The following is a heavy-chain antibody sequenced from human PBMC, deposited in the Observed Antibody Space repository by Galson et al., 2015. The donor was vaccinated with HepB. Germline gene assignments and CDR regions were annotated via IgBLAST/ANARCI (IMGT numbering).Heavy chain of an antibody. V-gene: IGHV3-30-3*01. Sequence: SLRLSCAASGFTFSRYAMHWVRQAPGKGLEWVAVISYDGSNRYYADSVKGRFTISRDNSKNTLYLQMNSLRAEDTAVYYCARDTELRTTWRFDPWGQGTLVTVSS. CDR1: GFTFSRYA. CDR2: ISYDGSNR. CDR3: ARDTELRTTWRFDP. J-gene: IGHJ5*02. D-gene: IGHD4-11*01.